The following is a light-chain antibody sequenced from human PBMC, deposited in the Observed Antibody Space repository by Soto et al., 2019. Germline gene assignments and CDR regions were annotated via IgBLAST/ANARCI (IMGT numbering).Light chain of an antibody. CDR1: SSDVGGYNY. CDR3: SSYTSSSTGV. V-gene: IGLV2-14*01. Sequence: QSALTQPASVSGSPGQSITISCTGTSSDVGGYNYVSWYQQHPGKAPKLMIYDVSNRPSGVSNPFSGSKSGNTASLTISGLQAEDEADYYCSSYTSSSTGVFGGGTKVTVL. CDR2: DVS. J-gene: IGLJ2*01.